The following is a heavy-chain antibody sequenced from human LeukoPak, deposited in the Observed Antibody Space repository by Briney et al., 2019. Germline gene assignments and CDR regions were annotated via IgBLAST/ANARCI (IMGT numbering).Heavy chain of an antibody. CDR2: ISGSGRNV. J-gene: IGHJ6*02. D-gene: IGHD3-22*01. CDR1: GFTLTDYY. V-gene: IGHV3-11*01. CDR3: ARSIGYYYTMDV. Sequence: GGSLRLSCVAYGFTLTDYYMGWIRQAPGGGLEWVSDISGSGRNVYYGDSVKGRFTISRDNAKNSLYLQMNNLRAEDTAVYYCARSIGYYYTMDVWGQGTTVTVSS.